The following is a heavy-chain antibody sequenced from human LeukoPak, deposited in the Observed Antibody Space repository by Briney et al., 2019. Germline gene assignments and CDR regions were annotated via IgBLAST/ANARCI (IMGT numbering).Heavy chain of an antibody. D-gene: IGHD3-16*01. CDR3: AREMTTASTFCYGMDV. Sequence: PGGSLRLSCAASGFTFRNYGMNWVRQAPGKGLEWVSAITSSSSYTYYADSVKGRFTISRDNAKNSLYLQVNSLRAEDTAVYYCAREMTTASTFCYGMDVWGQGTTVTVSS. CDR1: GFTFRNYG. CDR2: ITSSSSYT. V-gene: IGHV3-21*01. J-gene: IGHJ6*02.